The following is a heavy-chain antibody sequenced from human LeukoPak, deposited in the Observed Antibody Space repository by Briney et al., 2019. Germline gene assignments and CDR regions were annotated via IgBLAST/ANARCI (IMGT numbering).Heavy chain of an antibody. J-gene: IGHJ4*02. Sequence: PGGSLRLSCAASGFTFTAYSMTWVRQAPGKGLEWVSSISSGGTYIFYADSVKGRFTISRDNAKKSLYLQMHSLRAEDTAVYYCAKVRWGSDNALDSWGQGTLVTGSS. V-gene: IGHV3-21*01. CDR1: GFTFTAYS. CDR3: AKVRWGSDNALDS. D-gene: IGHD3-16*01. CDR2: ISSGGTYI.